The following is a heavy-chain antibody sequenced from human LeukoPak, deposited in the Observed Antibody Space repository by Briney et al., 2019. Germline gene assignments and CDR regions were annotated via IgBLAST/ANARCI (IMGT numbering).Heavy chain of an antibody. J-gene: IGHJ3*02. Sequence: PGGSLRLSCAASGFTFSSYAMSWVHQAPGKGLEWVSAISGSGGSTYYADSVKGRFTISRDNSKNTLYLQMNSLRAEDTAVYYCARDDSYGYLEFGAFDIWGQGTMVTVSS. CDR2: ISGSGGST. D-gene: IGHD5-18*01. V-gene: IGHV3-23*01. CDR1: GFTFSSYA. CDR3: ARDDSYGYLEFGAFDI.